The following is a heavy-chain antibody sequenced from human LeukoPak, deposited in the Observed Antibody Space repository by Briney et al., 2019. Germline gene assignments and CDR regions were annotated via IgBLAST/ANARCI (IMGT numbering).Heavy chain of an antibody. J-gene: IGHJ4*02. CDR3: ARAGGDDILTGYRDYFDY. V-gene: IGHV3-23*01. D-gene: IGHD3-9*01. CDR2: ISGSGGST. Sequence: GGSLRLSCAASGFTFSNYGMSWVRQAPGKGLEWVSVISGSGGSTYYADSVKGRFTISRDNAKNTLYLQMNSLRAEDTAVYYCARAGGDDILTGYRDYFDYWGQGTLVTVSS. CDR1: GFTFSNYG.